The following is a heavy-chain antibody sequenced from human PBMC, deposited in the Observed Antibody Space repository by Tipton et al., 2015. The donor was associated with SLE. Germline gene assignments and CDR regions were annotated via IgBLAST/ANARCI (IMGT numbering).Heavy chain of an antibody. J-gene: IGHJ3*02. Sequence: GLVKPSGTLSLTCAVSGGSISSSNWWSWVRQPPGKGLEWIGEITHSGSTNYNSSLKSRVTISVDTSKNQFSLKLSSVTAADTAVYYCARGGAVAGRPLSVDIWGQGTMVTVSS. D-gene: IGHD6-19*01. V-gene: IGHV4-4*02. CDR3: ARGGAVAGRPLSVDI. CDR1: GGSISSSNW. CDR2: ITHSGST.